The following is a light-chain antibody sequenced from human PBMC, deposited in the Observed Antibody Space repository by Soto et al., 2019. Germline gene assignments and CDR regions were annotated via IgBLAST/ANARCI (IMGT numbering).Light chain of an antibody. CDR2: GAS. V-gene: IGKV3D-15*01. CDR1: QSFGGSY. J-gene: IGKJ1*01. Sequence: DIVLTQSPYTLSLSPGERASLSCRASQSFGGSYLAWYQQKPGQAPRLLIYGASTRATGIPARFSGSGSGTEFTLTISSLQSEDFVVYYCQQYYNWPGTFGQGTKVDI. CDR3: QQYYNWPGT.